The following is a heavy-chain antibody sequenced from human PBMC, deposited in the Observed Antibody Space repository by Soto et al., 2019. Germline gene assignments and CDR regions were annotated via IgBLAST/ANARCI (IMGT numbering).Heavy chain of an antibody. CDR1: GFTFSNFA. Sequence: VGSLRLSCAVSGFTFSNFAMSWVRQAPGKGLEWVSAITGSGGSTYYADSVKGRFTISRDNSKNMLYLQMNSLRAEDTAVYYCAKPLYYYDSSGYSKCYDYWGQGTLVTVSS. CDR2: ITGSGGST. CDR3: AKPLYYYDSSGYSKCYDY. J-gene: IGHJ4*02. D-gene: IGHD3-22*01. V-gene: IGHV3-23*01.